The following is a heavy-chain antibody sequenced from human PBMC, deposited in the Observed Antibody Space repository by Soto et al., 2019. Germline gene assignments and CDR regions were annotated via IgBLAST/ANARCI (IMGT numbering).Heavy chain of an antibody. CDR1: GYTFTTYG. CDR3: AQYTSGSYQGGFDY. J-gene: IGHJ4*02. CDR2: ISAYNGVT. Sequence: QIQLVQSGAEVKKPGASVKVSCKASGYTFTTYGISWVRQAPGQGLEWMGWISAYNGVTNYAQNLQGRVTMTQDTSTSTDFMERWRLGSDATAVYCCAQYTSGSYQGGFDYWGQGTLVTVSS. D-gene: IGHD1-26*01. V-gene: IGHV1-18*01.